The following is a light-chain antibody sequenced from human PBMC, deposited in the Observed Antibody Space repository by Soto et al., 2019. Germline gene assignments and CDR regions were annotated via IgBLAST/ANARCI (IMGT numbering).Light chain of an antibody. CDR2: GNS. J-gene: IGLJ3*02. Sequence: QSVLTQPPSVSGAPGQRVTISCTESSSNIGAGYDVHWYQQLPGTAPKLLIYGNSNRPSGVPDRFSGSKSGTSASLAITGLQAEDYADYYCQSYDSSLSGWVFGGGTKLTVL. V-gene: IGLV1-40*01. CDR3: QSYDSSLSGWV. CDR1: SSNIGAGYD.